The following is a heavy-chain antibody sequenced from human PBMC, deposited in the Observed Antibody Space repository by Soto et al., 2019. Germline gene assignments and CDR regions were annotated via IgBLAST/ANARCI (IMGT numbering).Heavy chain of an antibody. CDR1: GFSISSYY. Sequence: SETLSLTCPVSGFSISSYYWSWIRQPPGKGLEWIGYIYYTGSTTYNPSLKSRVTISVDTSKNHFTLILSSVTAADTAVYYCARGRHWLDYWGQGSLVTVSS. D-gene: IGHD6-19*01. V-gene: IGHV4-59*01. CDR2: IYYTGST. J-gene: IGHJ4*02. CDR3: ARGRHWLDY.